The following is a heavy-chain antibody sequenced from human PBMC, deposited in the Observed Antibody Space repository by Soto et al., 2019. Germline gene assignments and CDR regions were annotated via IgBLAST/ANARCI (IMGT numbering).Heavy chain of an antibody. CDR3: AKEHYDSSGYLIDY. CDR2: ISYDGSNK. D-gene: IGHD3-22*01. V-gene: IGHV3-30*18. CDR1: GFTFSSYG. Sequence: QVQLVESGGGVVQPGRSLRLSCAASGFTFSSYGMHWVRQAPGTGLEWVAVISYDGSNKYYADSVKGRFNISRDNSKNTLYLQMNSLRAEDTAVYYCAKEHYDSSGYLIDYWGQGTLVTVSS. J-gene: IGHJ4*02.